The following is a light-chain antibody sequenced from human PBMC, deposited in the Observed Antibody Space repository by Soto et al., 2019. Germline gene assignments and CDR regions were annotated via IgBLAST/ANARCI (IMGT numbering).Light chain of an antibody. CDR3: QQYQNLWT. CDR2: RAS. CDR1: QTIYSN. V-gene: IGKV3-15*01. J-gene: IGKJ1*01. Sequence: IVMTQSPATLSVSPGERATLSCRAGQTIYSNVAWYQQRPGQAPRHLIYRASTRATGVPARFSGSGSGTEFTLTISGLQSEDFALYYCQQYQNLWTFGQGTKVEIK.